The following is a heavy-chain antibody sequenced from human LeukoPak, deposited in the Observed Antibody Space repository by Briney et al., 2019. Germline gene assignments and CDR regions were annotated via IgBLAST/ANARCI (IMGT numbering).Heavy chain of an antibody. CDR3: ARDRGYDFWSGYGRRCNYYMDV. CDR2: INHSGST. Sequence: SETLSLTCAVYGGSFSGYHWSWIRQPPGKGLEWIGEINHSGSTNYNPFLKSRVTISVDTSKNQFSLKLSSVTAADTAVYYCARDRGYDFWSGYGRRCNYYMDVWGKGTTVTVSS. J-gene: IGHJ6*03. V-gene: IGHV4-34*01. CDR1: GGSFSGYH. D-gene: IGHD3-3*01.